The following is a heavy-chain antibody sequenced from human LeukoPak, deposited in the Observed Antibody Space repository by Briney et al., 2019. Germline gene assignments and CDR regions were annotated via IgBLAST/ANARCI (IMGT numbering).Heavy chain of an antibody. CDR2: IYYSGSA. D-gene: IGHD4-23*01. CDR3: ARVGVDYSGNIIKYFFDY. J-gene: IGHJ4*02. Sequence: SETLSLTCTVSGGSISSYQWSWIRQTPGKGLEWIGNIYYSGSANYNPSLKSRVIISADTAKNQFSLNLSPVIAADTAVYYCARVGVDYSGNIIKYFFDYWGQGTLVTVSS. CDR1: GGSISSYQ. V-gene: IGHV4-59*01.